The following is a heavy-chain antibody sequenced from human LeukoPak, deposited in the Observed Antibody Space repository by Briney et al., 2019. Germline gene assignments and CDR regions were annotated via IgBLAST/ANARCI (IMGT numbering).Heavy chain of an antibody. CDR2: IKQDGSEK. V-gene: IGHV3-7*01. CDR1: GFTLSTYW. Sequence: PGGSLRLSCAASGFTLSTYWMNWVRQAPGKGLEWVATIKQDGSEKYYVDSVKGRFTISRDNAKNSLYLQMNSLRAEDTAVYYCARRDYYGSGSHYWGQGTLVTVSS. D-gene: IGHD3-10*01. CDR3: ARRDYYGSGSHY. J-gene: IGHJ4*02.